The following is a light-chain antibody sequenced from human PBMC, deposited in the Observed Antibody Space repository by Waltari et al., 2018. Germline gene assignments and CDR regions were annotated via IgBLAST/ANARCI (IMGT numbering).Light chain of an antibody. CDR3: HQYYANHQT. CDR1: QSVLYSSNNKNY. J-gene: IGKJ1*01. CDR2: WAS. V-gene: IGKV4-1*01. Sequence: DIVMTQYPDSLAVSLGERATIHCKSSQSVLYSSNNKNYLAWYQHKSGQPPKLLIYWASTRESGVPDRFSGSGSGTDFSLTINNLQPEDVAVYYCHQYYANHQTFGQGTRVEIK.